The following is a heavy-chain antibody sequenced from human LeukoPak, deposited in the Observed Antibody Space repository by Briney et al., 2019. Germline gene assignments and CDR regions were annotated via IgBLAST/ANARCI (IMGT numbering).Heavy chain of an antibody. V-gene: IGHV3-74*01. CDR3: ARVGYYYDDNCDAFDI. Sequence: GGSLRLSCAASGFTLSNYWMHWVRQTPGKGLVWVSRINSDGSTTNYADPVKGRFTISRDNAKNTLYLQMNSLRAEDTAMYYCARVGYYYDDNCDAFDIWGQGTMVTVSS. J-gene: IGHJ3*02. CDR1: GFTLSNYW. D-gene: IGHD3-22*01. CDR2: INSDGSTT.